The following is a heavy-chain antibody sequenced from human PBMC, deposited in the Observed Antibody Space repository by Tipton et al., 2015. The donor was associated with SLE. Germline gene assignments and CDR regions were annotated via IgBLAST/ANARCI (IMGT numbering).Heavy chain of an antibody. CDR3: ARDSHVDIVATTFYYYYGMDV. CDR2: ISSSSYI. J-gene: IGHJ6*02. D-gene: IGHD5-12*01. CDR1: GFTFSSYS. Sequence: SLRLSCAASGFTFSSYSMNWVRQAPGKGLEWVSSISSSSYIYYADSVRGRFTISRDNAKNSLYLQMNSLRAEDTAVYYCARDSHVDIVATTFYYYYGMDVWGQGTTVTVSS. V-gene: IGHV3-21*01.